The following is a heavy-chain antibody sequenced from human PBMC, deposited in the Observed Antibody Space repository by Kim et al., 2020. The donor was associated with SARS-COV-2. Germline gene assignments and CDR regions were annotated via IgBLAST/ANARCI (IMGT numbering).Heavy chain of an antibody. V-gene: IGHV4-4*07. CDR2: MYIDGTT. J-gene: IGHJ4*02. Sequence: SETLSLTCTVSGASITTNYWTWVRQSAGKGLEYVGRMYIDGTTDYNPSLRGRATMSLDTSKNQFSLKLTSVTAADTAVYHFARVATSPRRPIDYWGQGPL. CDR1: GASITTNY. CDR3: ARVATSPRRPIDY.